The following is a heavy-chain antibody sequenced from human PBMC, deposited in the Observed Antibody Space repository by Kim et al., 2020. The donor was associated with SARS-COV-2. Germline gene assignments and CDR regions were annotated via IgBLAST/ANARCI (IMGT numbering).Heavy chain of an antibody. CDR1: GGTFSSYA. V-gene: IGHV1-69*13. D-gene: IGHD3-10*01. CDR3: AGRITMVRGVITNNWFDP. Sequence: SVKVSCKASGGTFSSYAISWVRQAPGQGLEWMGGIIPIFGTANYAQKFQGRVTITADESTSTAYMELSSLRSEDTAVYYCAGRITMVRGVITNNWFDPWGQGTLVTVSS. J-gene: IGHJ5*02. CDR2: IIPIFGTA.